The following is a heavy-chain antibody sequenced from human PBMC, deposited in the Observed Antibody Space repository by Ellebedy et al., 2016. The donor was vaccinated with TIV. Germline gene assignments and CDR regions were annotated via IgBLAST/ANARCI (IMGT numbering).Heavy chain of an antibody. CDR3: TRDLTGYSMDY. V-gene: IGHV3-48*04. J-gene: IGHJ4*02. CDR1: GFTFSDHS. Sequence: GGSLRLXXTASGFTFSDHSMNWVRQSPGKGLEWVSYISLNRRTIYYADSVRGRFTMSRDNATSSLYLQMNSLRAEDTAVYYCTRDLTGYSMDYWGQGALVTVSS. CDR2: ISLNRRTI. D-gene: IGHD3-9*01.